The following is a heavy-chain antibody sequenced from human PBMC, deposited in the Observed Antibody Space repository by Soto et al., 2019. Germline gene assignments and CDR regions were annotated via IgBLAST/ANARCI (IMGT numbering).Heavy chain of an antibody. CDR2: IHADGSKK. CDR1: GLTFSSYW. V-gene: IGHV3-7*01. D-gene: IGHD1-26*01. J-gene: IGHJ3*02. CDR3: AREGKLQGAFDI. Sequence: EVQIVESGGGLVQPGGSLRLSCAASGLTFSSYWMNWVRQAPGKGLEWVADIHADGSKKSYVDSVKGRFTISRENAKDSLYLQLNTLRAEDTAVYYCAREGKLQGAFDIWGQGTMVTISS.